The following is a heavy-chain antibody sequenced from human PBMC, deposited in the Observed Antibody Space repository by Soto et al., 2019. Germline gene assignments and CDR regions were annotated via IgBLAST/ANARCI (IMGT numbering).Heavy chain of an antibody. J-gene: IGHJ6*02. D-gene: IGHD2-2*01. CDR1: GFTFSSYW. Sequence: GGSLRLSCAASGFTFSSYWMHWVRQAPGKGLVWVSRINSDGSSTSYADSVKGRFTIPRDNAKNTLYLQMNSLRAEDTAVYYCAREAVVPAAMEASYYYYGMDVWGQGTTVTVSS. V-gene: IGHV3-74*01. CDR3: AREAVVPAAMEASYYYYGMDV. CDR2: INSDGSST.